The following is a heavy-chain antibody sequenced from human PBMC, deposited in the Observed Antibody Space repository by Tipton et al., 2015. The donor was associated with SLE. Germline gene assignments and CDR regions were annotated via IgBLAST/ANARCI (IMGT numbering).Heavy chain of an antibody. V-gene: IGHV3-23*01. D-gene: IGHD5-18*01. J-gene: IGHJ4*02. Sequence: SLRLSCAASGFTFSNYAMSWVRQAPGRGREWVSGISISGGGTYYADSVKGRFTVSRDSSRRTLYLQMSSLKAEDTAMYYCAKDQSGYGYYFDFWGQGTLVTVSS. CDR3: AKDQSGYGYYFDF. CDR1: GFTFSNYA. CDR2: ISISGGGT.